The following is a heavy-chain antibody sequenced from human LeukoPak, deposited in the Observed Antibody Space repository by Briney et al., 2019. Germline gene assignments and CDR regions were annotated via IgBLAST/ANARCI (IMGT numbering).Heavy chain of an antibody. Sequence: ASVKVSCKASGGTFSSYAISWVRQAPGQGLEWMGWISAYNGNTNYAQKLQGRVTMTTDTSTSTAYMELRSLRSDDTAVYYCARGPIVVVVAATGYFQHWGQGTLVTVSS. D-gene: IGHD2-15*01. CDR3: ARGPIVVVVAATGYFQH. V-gene: IGHV1-18*01. CDR1: GGTFSSYA. J-gene: IGHJ1*01. CDR2: ISAYNGNT.